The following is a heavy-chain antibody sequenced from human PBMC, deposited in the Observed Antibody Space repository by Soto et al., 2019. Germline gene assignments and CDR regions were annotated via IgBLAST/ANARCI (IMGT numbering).Heavy chain of an antibody. D-gene: IGHD5-12*01. Sequence: SVKVSCKASGGNFSTYAISWVRQAPGQGLEWMGGIIPMFGIGNYAQKFQGRVTITADESTSTAYMEFRSLRSEDTAVYYCARGYAGHYFYAMDVWGQGTTVTVS. V-gene: IGHV1-69*13. J-gene: IGHJ6*02. CDR1: GGNFSTYA. CDR3: ARGYAGHYFYAMDV. CDR2: IIPMFGIG.